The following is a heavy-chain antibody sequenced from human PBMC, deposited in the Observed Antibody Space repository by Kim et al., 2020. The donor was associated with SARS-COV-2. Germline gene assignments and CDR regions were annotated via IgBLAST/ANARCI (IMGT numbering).Heavy chain of an antibody. CDR1: VYTFTSYS. D-gene: IGHD7-27*01. J-gene: IGHJ4*02. CDR2: INTNTGNP. Sequence: ASVKVSCKASVYTFTSYSMNWVRQAPGQGLEWMGWINTNTGNPTYAQGFSGRFVFSLDTSVSTAYLQISSLKAEDTAVYYCPRERLGTPDYWGQGTLVTVTS. CDR3: PRERLGTPDY. V-gene: IGHV7-4-1*02.